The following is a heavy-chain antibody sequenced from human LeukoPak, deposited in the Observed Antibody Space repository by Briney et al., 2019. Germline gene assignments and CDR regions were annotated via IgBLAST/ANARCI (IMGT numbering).Heavy chain of an antibody. D-gene: IGHD3-3*01. CDR1: GYTFTRHY. Sequence: ASVKVSCKASGYTFTRHYMHWVRQAPGQGLEWMGIINPSGGSTKYAQKFQGRVTMTRDTSTSTVYMELSGLRSEDTAVYFCAIWAGAANNGLWSGPFDYWGQGALVTVSS. CDR3: AIWAGAANNGLWSGPFDY. V-gene: IGHV1-46*01. J-gene: IGHJ4*02. CDR2: INPSGGST.